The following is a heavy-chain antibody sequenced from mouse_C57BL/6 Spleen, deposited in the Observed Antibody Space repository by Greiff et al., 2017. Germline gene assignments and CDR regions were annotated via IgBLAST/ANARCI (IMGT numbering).Heavy chain of an antibody. V-gene: IGHV2-2*01. CDR1: GFSLTSYG. D-gene: IGHD1-1*01. J-gene: IGHJ3*01. CDR2: IWSGGST. Sequence: VKLQESGPGLVQPSQCLSITCTVSGFSLTSYGVHWVRQSPGKGLEWLGVIWSGGSTDYNAAFISRLSISKDNSKSQVFFKMNSLQADDTAISFCASYYYGSSPDWFAFWGQGTLVTVSA. CDR3: ASYYYGSSPDWFAF.